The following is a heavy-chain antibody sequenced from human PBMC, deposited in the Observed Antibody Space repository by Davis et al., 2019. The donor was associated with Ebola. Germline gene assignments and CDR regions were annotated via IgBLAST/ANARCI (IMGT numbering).Heavy chain of an antibody. J-gene: IGHJ4*02. V-gene: IGHV3-53*04. Sequence: AGSLSLSCAVSGFTVSSNYMSWVRQAPGKGLEWVSVIYSGGSTYYADTVKGRFTISRHNSKNTLYLQMNSLRAEDTAVYYCTRWLWAPGYFDYWGQGTLVTVSS. CDR2: IYSGGST. CDR1: GFTVSSNY. CDR3: TRWLWAPGYFDY. D-gene: IGHD5-18*01.